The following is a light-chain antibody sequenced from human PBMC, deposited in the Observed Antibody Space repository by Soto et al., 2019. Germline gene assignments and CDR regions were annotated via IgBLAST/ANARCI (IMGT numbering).Light chain of an antibody. Sequence: EIVLTQSPGTLSLSPGERATLSCRASQSVSSSYLAWYQQKPGQAPRLLIYGASRRATGIPDRFSGSGFGTDFTLTISRLEPEDFAVYYCQHPQTFGPGTRVDI. CDR2: GAS. CDR1: QSVSSSY. J-gene: IGKJ3*01. V-gene: IGKV3-20*01. CDR3: QHPQT.